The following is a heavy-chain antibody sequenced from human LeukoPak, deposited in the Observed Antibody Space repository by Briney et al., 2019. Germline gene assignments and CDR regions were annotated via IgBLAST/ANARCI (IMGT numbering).Heavy chain of an antibody. Sequence: SETLSLTCTVSGGSISSNNYFWGWIRQPPGKGLEWIGSIYDSGSTYYNPSLKSRVTISVDTSKNQFSLKLNSVTAADTAMYYCQSRFLEWLLDNWGQGTLVTVSS. CDR2: IYDSGST. V-gene: IGHV4-39*01. CDR1: GGSISSNNYF. D-gene: IGHD3-3*01. CDR3: QSRFLEWLLDN. J-gene: IGHJ4*02.